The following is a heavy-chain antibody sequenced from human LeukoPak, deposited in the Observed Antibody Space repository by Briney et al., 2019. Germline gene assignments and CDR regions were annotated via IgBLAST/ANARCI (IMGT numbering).Heavy chain of an antibody. Sequence: SETLSLTCAVYGGSFSGYYWSWIRQPPGKGLEWIREINHSGSTNYNPSLKSRVTISVDTSKNQFSLKLSSVTAADTAVYYCARRALRYSSSWYFDYWGQGTLVTVSS. CDR2: INHSGST. D-gene: IGHD6-13*01. CDR1: GGSFSGYY. V-gene: IGHV4-34*01. CDR3: ARRALRYSSSWYFDY. J-gene: IGHJ4*02.